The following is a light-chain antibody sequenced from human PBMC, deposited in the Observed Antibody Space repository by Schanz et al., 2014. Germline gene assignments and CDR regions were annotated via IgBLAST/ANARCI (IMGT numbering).Light chain of an antibody. CDR2: GAS. J-gene: IGKJ4*01. Sequence: DIVLTQSPGTLSLSPGERATLSCRASQSVGSNYLAWYQQTPGQAPRLLISGASSRATGIPARFSGSGSGTDFTLTISSLEPEDFAVYYCQHRGNWPPLTFGGGTKVEIK. CDR1: QSVGSNY. V-gene: IGKV3D-20*02. CDR3: QHRGNWPPLT.